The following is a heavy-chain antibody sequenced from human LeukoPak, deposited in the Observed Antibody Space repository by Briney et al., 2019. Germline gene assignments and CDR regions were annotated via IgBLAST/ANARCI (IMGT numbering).Heavy chain of an antibody. CDR3: ARASQNYDILTGYQIYYGMDV. D-gene: IGHD3-9*01. V-gene: IGHV3-66*01. Sequence: PGGSLRLSCAASGFTVSSNYMSWVRQAPGKGLEWVSVIYSGGSTYYADSVKGRFTISRDNSKNTLYLQMNSLRAEDTAVYYCARASQNYDILTGYQIYYGMDVWGQGTTVTVSS. J-gene: IGHJ6*02. CDR2: IYSGGST. CDR1: GFTVSSNY.